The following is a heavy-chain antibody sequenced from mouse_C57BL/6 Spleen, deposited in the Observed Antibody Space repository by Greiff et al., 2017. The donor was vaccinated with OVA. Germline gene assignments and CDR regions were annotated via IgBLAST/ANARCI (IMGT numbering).Heavy chain of an antibody. V-gene: IGHV10-1*01. Sequence: EVNVVESGGGLVQPKGSLKLSCAASGFSFNTYAMNWVRQAPGKGLEWVARIRSKSNNYATYYADSVKDRFTISRDDSESMLYLQMNNLKTEDTAMYYCVSGGFAYWGQGTLVTVSA. J-gene: IGHJ3*01. CDR2: IRSKSNNYAT. CDR3: VSGGFAY. CDR1: GFSFNTYA.